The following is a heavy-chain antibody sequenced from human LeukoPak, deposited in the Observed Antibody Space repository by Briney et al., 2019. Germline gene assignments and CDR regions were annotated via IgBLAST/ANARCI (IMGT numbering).Heavy chain of an antibody. CDR3: ARVSRLWWARDI. Sequence: SETLSLTCAVYGGSFSAYYWSWIRQPPGKGLEWIGEINHSGSTNYNPSLKSRVNISVDTSKNQFSLKLSSVTAADAAVYYCARVSRLWWARDIWGQGTMVTVSS. CDR2: INHSGST. CDR1: GGSFSAYY. V-gene: IGHV4-34*01. D-gene: IGHD2-21*01. J-gene: IGHJ3*02.